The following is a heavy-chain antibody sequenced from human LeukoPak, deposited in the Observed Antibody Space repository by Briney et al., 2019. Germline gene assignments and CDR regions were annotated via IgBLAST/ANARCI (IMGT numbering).Heavy chain of an antibody. Sequence: LSLTCTVSGGSISSYYWSWIRQPAGKGLEWVSYISSSGSTIYYADSVKGRFTISRDNSKNTMYLQMNSLRTEDTAEYYCAKDKSNSWYYFDYWGQGTLVTVSS. CDR1: GGSISSYY. J-gene: IGHJ4*02. CDR2: ISSSGSTI. D-gene: IGHD6-13*01. CDR3: AKDKSNSWYYFDY. V-gene: IGHV3-11*01.